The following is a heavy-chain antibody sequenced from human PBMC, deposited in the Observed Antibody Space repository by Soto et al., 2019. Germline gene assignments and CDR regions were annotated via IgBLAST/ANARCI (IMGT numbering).Heavy chain of an antibody. J-gene: IGHJ4*01. CDR2: IYHSGST. Sequence: TETLSLTCAVSGDSISSSQWWGWVRQAPGKGLELIGEIYHSGSTNYNPSLKSRITMSVDKSKNQFSVNLSSVTAADTAVYYCVRDAAETALVPARCLVWGHGTIITVPS. CDR1: GDSISSSQW. D-gene: IGHD2-21*02. CDR3: VRDAAETALVPARCLV. V-gene: IGHV4-4*02.